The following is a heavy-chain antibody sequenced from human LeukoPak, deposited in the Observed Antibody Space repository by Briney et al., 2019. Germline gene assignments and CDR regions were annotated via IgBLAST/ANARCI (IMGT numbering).Heavy chain of an antibody. V-gene: IGHV3-53*01. Sequence: PGGSLRLSCAASGFTVSSNYMSWVRQAPGKGLEWVSVIYRGGSKDYGDSVKGRFTISRDTSKNTLYLQMNSLRAEDTAIYYCARIFYYGSGNNWFDPWGQGTLVTVSS. CDR2: IYRGGSK. D-gene: IGHD3-10*01. CDR1: GFTVSSNY. CDR3: ARIFYYGSGNNWFDP. J-gene: IGHJ5*02.